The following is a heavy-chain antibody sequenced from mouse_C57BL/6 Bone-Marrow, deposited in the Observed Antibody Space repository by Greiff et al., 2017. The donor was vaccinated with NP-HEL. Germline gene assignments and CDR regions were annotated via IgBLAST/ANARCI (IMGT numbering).Heavy chain of an antibody. V-gene: IGHV5-6*01. CDR1: GFAFSSYG. D-gene: IGHD3-3*01. J-gene: IGHJ3*01. CDR3: ARTKPRALAWFAD. Sequence: EVQRVESGGDLVKPGGSLKLSCAASGFAFSSYGMSWVRQTPDRRLEWVATIRSGGSYTYYPDSMKGRFTISRDNAKNTLNLQMSNLKSADTAMYYCARTKPRALAWFADWGQGTLVTVSA. CDR2: IRSGGSYT.